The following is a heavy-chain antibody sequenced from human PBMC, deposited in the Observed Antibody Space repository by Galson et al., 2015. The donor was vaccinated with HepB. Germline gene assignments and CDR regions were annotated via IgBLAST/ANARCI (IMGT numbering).Heavy chain of an antibody. CDR1: EFTFGNYA. V-gene: IGHV3-30*03. D-gene: IGHD2-8*01. J-gene: IGHJ6*01. Sequence: SLRLSCAASEFTFGNYAFHWVRQAPGKALEWVAHISYDGSKKSYGDFVKGRFTISRDDSKNTVYLQMNSLRVEDSSLYYCVRGPPRVAMDYYYYGMDVWGPGTTVTVSS. CDR2: ISYDGSKK. CDR3: VRGPPRVAMDYYYYGMDV.